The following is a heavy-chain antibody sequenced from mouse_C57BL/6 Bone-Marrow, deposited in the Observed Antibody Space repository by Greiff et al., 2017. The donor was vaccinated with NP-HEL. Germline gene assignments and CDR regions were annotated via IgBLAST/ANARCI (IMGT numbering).Heavy chain of an antibody. J-gene: IGHJ3*01. D-gene: IGHD2-2*01. CDR3: ARVGYDCAY. V-gene: IGHV5-6*01. CDR1: GFTFSSYG. Sequence: EVKLMESGGDLVKPGGSLKLSCAASGFTFSSYGMSWVRQTPDKRLEWVATISSGGSYTYYPDSVKGRFTISSDNAKHPLYLQMSSLKSEDTAMYYCARVGYDCAYWGQGTLVTVSA. CDR2: ISSGGSYT.